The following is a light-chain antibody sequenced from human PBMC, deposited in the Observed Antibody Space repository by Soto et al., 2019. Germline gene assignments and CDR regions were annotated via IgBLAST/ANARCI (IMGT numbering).Light chain of an antibody. CDR2: GNN. V-gene: IGLV1-40*01. CDR3: CSYAGSYTSV. J-gene: IGLJ2*01. CDR1: SSNIGAGYD. Sequence: QSVLTQPPSVSGAPGQRVTISCTGSSSNIGAGYDVHWYQQLPGTAPKLLIYGNNNRPSGVPDRFSGSKSGTSASLAITGLQAEDEADYYCCSYAGSYTSVFGGGPKLTVL.